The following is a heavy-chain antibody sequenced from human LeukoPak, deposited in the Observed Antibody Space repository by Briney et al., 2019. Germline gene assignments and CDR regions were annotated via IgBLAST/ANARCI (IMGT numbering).Heavy chain of an antibody. CDR2: IKQDGSEK. CDR1: GFTFSGYW. Sequence: GGSLRLSCAASGFTFSGYWMNWVRQAPGKGLEWVANIKQDGSEKYYVDSVKGRFTISRDNAKNSLYLQMNSLRAEDTAVYYCATYNYYDSSGQIDYWGQGTLVTVSS. J-gene: IGHJ4*02. V-gene: IGHV3-7*01. CDR3: ATYNYYDSSGQIDY. D-gene: IGHD3-22*01.